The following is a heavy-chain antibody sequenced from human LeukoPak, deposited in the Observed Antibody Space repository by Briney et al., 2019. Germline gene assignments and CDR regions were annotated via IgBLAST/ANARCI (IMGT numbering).Heavy chain of an antibody. V-gene: IGHV3-66*02. CDR3: ARGLIQLWLDY. Sequence: GGSLRLXCAASGFTVSSNYMSWVRQAPGKGLEWVSVIYSGGSTYYADSVKGRFTISRDNSKNTLYLQMNSLRAEDTAVYYCARGLIQLWLDYWGQGTLVTVSS. CDR2: IYSGGST. J-gene: IGHJ4*02. CDR1: GFTVSSNY. D-gene: IGHD5-18*01.